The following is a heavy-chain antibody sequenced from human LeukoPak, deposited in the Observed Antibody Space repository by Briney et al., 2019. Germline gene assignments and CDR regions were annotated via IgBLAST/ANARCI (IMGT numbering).Heavy chain of an antibody. V-gene: IGHV3-23*01. CDR3: AKGNLQSRHSTGFDH. Sequence: GGSLTLSCAASGFTFSRYAMSWIRQAPGKGLEWVSVISDSGGRTYYADSVKGRFTVSRDNSKNTLHLQMNSLRDDDTAVYYCAKGNLQSRHSTGFDHWGQGTLFTLSS. D-gene: IGHD6-25*01. CDR1: GFTFSRYA. CDR2: ISDSGGRT. J-gene: IGHJ4*02.